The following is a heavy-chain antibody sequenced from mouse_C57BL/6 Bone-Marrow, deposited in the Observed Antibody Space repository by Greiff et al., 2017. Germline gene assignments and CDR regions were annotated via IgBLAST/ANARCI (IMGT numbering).Heavy chain of an antibody. D-gene: IGHD1-1*01. CDR1: GYTFTSYG. J-gene: IGHJ1*03. CDR3: ARPCDGYWYFDV. CDR2: IYPRSGNT. Sequence: VNVVESGAELARPGASVKLSCKASGYTFTSYGISWVKQRTGQGLEWIGEIYPRSGNTYYNEKFKGKATLTADKSSSTAYMELRSLTSEDSAVYFCARPCDGYWYFDVWGTGTTVTVSS. V-gene: IGHV1-81*01.